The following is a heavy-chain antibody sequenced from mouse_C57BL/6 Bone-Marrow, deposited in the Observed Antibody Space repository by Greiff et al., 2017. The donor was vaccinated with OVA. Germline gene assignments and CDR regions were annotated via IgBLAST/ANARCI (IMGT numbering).Heavy chain of an antibody. CDR1: GYAFSSSW. CDR2: IYPGDGDT. CDR3: ARDGSSYPPLWYFDV. Sequence: QVQLKESGPELVKPGASVKNSCKASGYAFSSSWMNWVKQRPGKGLEWIGRIYPGDGDTNYNGKFKGKATLTADKSSSTAYMQLSSLTSEDSAVYFCARDGSSYPPLWYFDVWGTGTTVTVSS. V-gene: IGHV1-82*01. D-gene: IGHD1-1*01. J-gene: IGHJ1*03.